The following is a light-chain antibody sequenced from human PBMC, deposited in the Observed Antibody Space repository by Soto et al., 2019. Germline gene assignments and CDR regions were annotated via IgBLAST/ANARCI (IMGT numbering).Light chain of an antibody. V-gene: IGKV3-11*01. CDR3: QQYNNWPPT. Sequence: EIVLTQSPATLSLSPGERATLSCRASQSVSSSLAWYQQKPGQAPRLLIYDASNRATGIPARFSGSGSGTDFTLTISSLQSEDFAVYYCQQYNNWPPTFGQGTKVDI. J-gene: IGKJ1*01. CDR1: QSVSSS. CDR2: DAS.